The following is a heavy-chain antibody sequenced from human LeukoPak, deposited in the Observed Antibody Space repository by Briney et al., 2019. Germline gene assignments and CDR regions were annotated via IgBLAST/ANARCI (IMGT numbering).Heavy chain of an antibody. J-gene: IGHJ3*02. CDR2: IWYDGSNK. CDR1: GFTFSSYG. Sequence: GRSLRLSCAASGFTFSSYGMHWVRQAPGKGLEWVAVIWYDGSNKYYADSVKGRFTISRDNSKNTLYLQMNSLRAGDTAVYYCARDIVVVPAASDAFDIWGQGTMVTVSS. CDR3: ARDIVVVPAASDAFDI. V-gene: IGHV3-33*01. D-gene: IGHD2-2*01.